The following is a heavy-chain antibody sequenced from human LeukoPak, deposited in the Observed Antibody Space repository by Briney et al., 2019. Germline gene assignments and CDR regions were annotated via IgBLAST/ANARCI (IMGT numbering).Heavy chain of an antibody. J-gene: IGHJ3*02. V-gene: IGHV4-34*01. Sequence: PSETLSLTCAVYGGSFSGYYWSWIRQPPGKGLEWIGEINHSGSANYNPSLKSRVTISVDTSKNQFSLKLSSVTAADTAVYYCAKDYGGHYDILTGYYNGDDAFDIWGQGTMVTVSS. CDR1: GGSFSGYY. CDR2: INHSGSA. D-gene: IGHD3-9*01. CDR3: AKDYGGHYDILTGYYNGDDAFDI.